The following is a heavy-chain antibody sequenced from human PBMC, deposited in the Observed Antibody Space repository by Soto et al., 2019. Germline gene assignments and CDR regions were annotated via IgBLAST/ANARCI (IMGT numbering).Heavy chain of an antibody. CDR1: GGTFSSYA. V-gene: IGHV1-69*12. Sequence: QVQLVQSGAEVKKPGSSVKVSCKASGGTFSSYAITWVRQAPGQGLEWMGGIIPIFGTANYAQKFQGRVTITADESTSTAYMELSSRSSEDTAVYYCARDRGPSSGDYQYWFDPWGQGTLVTVSS. CDR2: IIPIFGTA. D-gene: IGHD3-22*01. J-gene: IGHJ5*02. CDR3: ARDRGPSSGDYQYWFDP.